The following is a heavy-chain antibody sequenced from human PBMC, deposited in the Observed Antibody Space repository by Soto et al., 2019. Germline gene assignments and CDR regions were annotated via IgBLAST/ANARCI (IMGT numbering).Heavy chain of an antibody. V-gene: IGHV3-48*03. D-gene: IGHD5-12*01. J-gene: IGHJ5*02. Sequence: GGSLRLSCAGSGFTFSSYEMNWVRQAPGKGLEWVSYISRSGDVIYYADSVKGRFTASRDNAKNSLYLQMNNLRAEDTAVYYCALDAEGGFCSSWFDPWGQGTLVTVSS. CDR1: GFTFSSYE. CDR3: ALDAEGGFCSSWFDP. CDR2: ISRSGDVI.